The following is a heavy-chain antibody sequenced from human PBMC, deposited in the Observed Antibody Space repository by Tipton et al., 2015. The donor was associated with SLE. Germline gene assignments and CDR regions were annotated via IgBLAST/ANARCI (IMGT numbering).Heavy chain of an antibody. J-gene: IGHJ4*02. V-gene: IGHV3-9*01. CDR2: ITWNGDTI. Sequence: SLRLSCAASGFRFDDYAMHWIRQVPGKGLEWVSGITWNGDTIGYADSVKGRFTISRDNAKNSLFLQMNSLRVEDTAFYYCAKDGDYWGQGTLVTVSS. CDR1: GFRFDDYA. CDR3: AKDGDY.